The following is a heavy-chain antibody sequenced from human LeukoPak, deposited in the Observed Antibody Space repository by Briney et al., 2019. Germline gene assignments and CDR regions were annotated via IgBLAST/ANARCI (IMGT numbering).Heavy chain of an antibody. CDR3: ARDPGEYDFWSGYREYYFDY. J-gene: IGHJ4*02. V-gene: IGHV3-33*01. CDR2: IWYDGSNK. Sequence: GSLRLSCAASGFTFSSHGMHWVRQAPGKGLEWVAVIWYDGSNKYYADSVKGRFTISRDNSKNTLYLQMNSLRAEDTAVYYCARDPGEYDFWSGYREYYFDYWGQGTLVTVSS. D-gene: IGHD3-3*01. CDR1: GFTFSSHG.